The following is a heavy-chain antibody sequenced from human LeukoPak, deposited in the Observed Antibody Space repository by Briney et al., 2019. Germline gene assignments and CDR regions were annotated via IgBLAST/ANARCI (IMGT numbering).Heavy chain of an antibody. J-gene: IGHJ5*02. Sequence: GGSLRLSCAASGFTFSSYWMHWVRQAPGKGLVWVSRINSDAINTTYADSGKGRFTIYKDNAKNTLNLQMNSLRAEDTAVYYCARELGQYYDTSDNCFDPWGQGTLVTVSS. D-gene: IGHD3-22*01. CDR3: ARELGQYYDTSDNCFDP. CDR1: GFTFSSYW. V-gene: IGHV3-74*01. CDR2: INSDAINT.